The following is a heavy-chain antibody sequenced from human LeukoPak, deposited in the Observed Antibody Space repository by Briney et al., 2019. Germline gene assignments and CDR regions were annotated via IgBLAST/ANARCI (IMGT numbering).Heavy chain of an antibody. Sequence: GGSLSLSCAPSGFSISEYYIMWFRQPPGRGLESISYISDTAMTMKYADSVRGRFTISRDTAKNSVSLQMDSLTADDTAVYYCSRDLSWNYGDPPQWGQGTLGTVSS. V-gene: IGHV3-11*04. D-gene: IGHD4-17*01. CDR3: SRDLSWNYGDPPQ. J-gene: IGHJ4*02. CDR1: GFSISEYY. CDR2: ISDTAMTM.